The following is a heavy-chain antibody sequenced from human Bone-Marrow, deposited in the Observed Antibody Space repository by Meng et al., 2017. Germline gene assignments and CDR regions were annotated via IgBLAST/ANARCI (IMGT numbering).Heavy chain of an antibody. D-gene: IGHD4-11*01. CDR1: AYTFTSYY. Sequence: ASVKVSCKASAYTFTSYYMHWVRQAPGQGLEWMGTINPSGGSTSFAQNFQGRVTMTRDTSTSTVYMELSSLRSEDTAVYYCARSSVSVWVADYWDQGTLVTVSS. V-gene: IGHV1-46*01. CDR3: ARSSVSVWVADY. J-gene: IGHJ4*02. CDR2: INPSGGST.